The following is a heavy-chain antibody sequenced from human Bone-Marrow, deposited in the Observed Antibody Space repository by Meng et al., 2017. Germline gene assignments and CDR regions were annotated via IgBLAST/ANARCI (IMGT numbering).Heavy chain of an antibody. D-gene: IGHD3-16*01. Sequence: AHWVECGGGLPQPGGSLLLSWAASGFTFSRNYMHWVRQTPGKGLVWVSRINPDGSSSNNADSVKGRFTVSRDNSKNTLYLKMNSLRAEDTAMYYCARDMMDLGQGTLVTVSS. J-gene: IGHJ4*02. CDR1: GFTFSRNY. CDR2: INPDGSSS. V-gene: IGHV3-74*01. CDR3: ARDMMD.